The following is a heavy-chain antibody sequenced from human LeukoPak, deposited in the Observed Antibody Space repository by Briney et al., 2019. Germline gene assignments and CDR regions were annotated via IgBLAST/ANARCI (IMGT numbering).Heavy chain of an antibody. J-gene: IGHJ6*03. CDR2: INRSGST. V-gene: IGHV4-34*01. D-gene: IGHD3-9*01. CDR3: ARVRSYDILTGWDYYMDV. Sequence: SETLSLTCAVYGGSFSGYYWSWIRQPPGKGLEWIGEINRSGSTNYNPSLKSRVTISVDTSKNQFSLKLSSVTAADTAVYYCARVRSYDILTGWDYYMDVWGKGTTVTISS. CDR1: GGSFSGYY.